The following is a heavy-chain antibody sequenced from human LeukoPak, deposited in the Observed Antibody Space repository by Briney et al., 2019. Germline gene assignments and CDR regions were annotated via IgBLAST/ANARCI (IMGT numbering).Heavy chain of an antibody. J-gene: IGHJ4*02. D-gene: IGHD2-21*02. Sequence: GGSLRLSCAASGFTFSSYSMNWVRQAPGKGLEWVSVISGSGGSTNYADSVKGRFTISRDNSKNTLYLQMNSLRAEDTAVYYCAKGLAYCGGDCYPLFDYWGQGTLVTVSS. CDR3: AKGLAYCGGDCYPLFDY. CDR1: GFTFSSYS. CDR2: ISGSGGST. V-gene: IGHV3-23*01.